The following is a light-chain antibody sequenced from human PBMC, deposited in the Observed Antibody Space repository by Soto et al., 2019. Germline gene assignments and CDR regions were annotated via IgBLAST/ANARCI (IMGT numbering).Light chain of an antibody. CDR3: SSYVGSSNFA. V-gene: IGLV2-8*01. Sequence: QSALTQPPSASGSPGQSVTISCTGTSSDVGGYKYVSWYQQHPGKAPKLIIYEVSKRPSGVPDRFSGSKSGNTASLTVSGLQAEDEADYYCSSYVGSSNFAFGGGTKVTVL. CDR2: EVS. CDR1: SSDVGGYKY. J-gene: IGLJ2*01.